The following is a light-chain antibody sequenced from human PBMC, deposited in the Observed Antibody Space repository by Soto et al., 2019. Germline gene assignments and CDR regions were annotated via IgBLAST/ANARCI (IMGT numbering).Light chain of an antibody. Sequence: QAVVTQPASMSGSPGQSITISCTGTSSDVGGNNHVSWYQQHPGKAPKLIIYGVTNRPSGVSYRFSGSKSGNTASLTISGLQAEDEADYYCNSFAGSRGYVFGTGTKVTVL. CDR3: NSFAGSRGYV. J-gene: IGLJ1*01. CDR1: SSDVGGNNH. CDR2: GVT. V-gene: IGLV2-14*01.